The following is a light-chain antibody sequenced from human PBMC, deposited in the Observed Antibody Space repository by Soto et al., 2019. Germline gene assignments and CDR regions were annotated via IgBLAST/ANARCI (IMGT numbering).Light chain of an antibody. CDR1: SSSIGAGYD. V-gene: IGLV1-40*01. J-gene: IGLJ2*01. CDR2: ANS. Sequence: QSVLTQPPSVSGAPGQRVTISCMGSSSSIGAGYDVHWYQQLPGTAPKLLIYANSNRPSGVPDRFSASKSGTSASLAITGLQPEDEADYYGQSYDSSLSGVVFGGGTKVTVL. CDR3: QSYDSSLSGVV.